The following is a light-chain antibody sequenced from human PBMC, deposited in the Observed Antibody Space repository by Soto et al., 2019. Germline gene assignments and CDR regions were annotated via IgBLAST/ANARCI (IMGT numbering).Light chain of an antibody. CDR1: SSNIGSTYD. CDR2: GNT. CDR3: QSYDDSLSVHYV. V-gene: IGLV1-40*01. J-gene: IGLJ1*01. Sequence: QSVLTQPPSVSGAPGQRVTISCTGSSSNIGSTYDVQWYQQLPGTAPKLLIHGNTDRPSGVPDRFSGSKSGTSASLAITGLQADDEADYYCQSYDDSLSVHYVFGTGTKPPS.